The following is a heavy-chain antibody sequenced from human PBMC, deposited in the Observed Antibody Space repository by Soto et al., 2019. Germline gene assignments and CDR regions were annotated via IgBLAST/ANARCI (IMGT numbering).Heavy chain of an antibody. CDR2: IKSDGSST. Sequence: PGGSLRLSCAASGFIFSSYWMHWVRQAPGKGLVWVSRIKSDGSSTTYADSVKGRFTISRDNARNTLYLQMNSLRAEDTAVYYCVRDCMARGRDSNWFDPWGQGALVTVSS. D-gene: IGHD3-10*01. CDR3: VRDCMARGRDSNWFDP. CDR1: GFIFSSYW. J-gene: IGHJ5*02. V-gene: IGHV3-74*01.